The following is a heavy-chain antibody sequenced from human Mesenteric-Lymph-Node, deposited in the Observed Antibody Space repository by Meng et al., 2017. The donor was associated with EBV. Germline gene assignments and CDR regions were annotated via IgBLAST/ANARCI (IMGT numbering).Heavy chain of an antibody. CDR2: INHSGST. D-gene: IGHD3-10*01. J-gene: IGHJ4*02. CDR3: ARGYGSGHL. Sequence: QVHPQEGGGGLLKPPETLSLTWAVYGGSFSGYYWGWIRQPPGKGLEWIGEINHSGSTNYNPSLKSRVTISVDTSKNQFSLKLSSVTAADTAVYYCARGYGSGHLWGQGTLVTVSS. CDR1: GGSFSGYY. V-gene: IGHV4-34*01.